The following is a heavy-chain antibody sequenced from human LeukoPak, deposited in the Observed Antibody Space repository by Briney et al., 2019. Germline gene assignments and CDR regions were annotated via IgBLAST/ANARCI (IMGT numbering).Heavy chain of an antibody. J-gene: IGHJ5*02. V-gene: IGHV1-46*01. Sequence: ASVKVSCKASGYTFTSYYMHWVRQAPGQGLEWMGIINPSGGSTSYAQKFQGRVTMTRDMSTSTAYMELSSLRSEDTAVYYCARELEGGDWFDPWGQGTLVTVSS. CDR2: INPSGGST. D-gene: IGHD1-1*01. CDR1: GYTFTSYY. CDR3: ARELEGGDWFDP.